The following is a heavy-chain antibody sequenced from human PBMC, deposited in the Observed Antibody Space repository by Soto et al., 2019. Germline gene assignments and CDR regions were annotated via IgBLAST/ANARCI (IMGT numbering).Heavy chain of an antibody. CDR2: ISYNGSNK. J-gene: IGHJ6*02. Sequence: PGGCMRLSCAASRFTFSNYGMHGVRQAPGKGLEWVAVISYNGSNKYYADSVKGRFTISRENSKNTLYMQMNSLRAEDTAAYYCANTAGYDFWSGNYKPYGMDVRGQGTTVTVSS. CDR1: RFTFSNYG. D-gene: IGHD3-3*01. V-gene: IGHV3-30*18. CDR3: ANTAGYDFWSGNYKPYGMDV.